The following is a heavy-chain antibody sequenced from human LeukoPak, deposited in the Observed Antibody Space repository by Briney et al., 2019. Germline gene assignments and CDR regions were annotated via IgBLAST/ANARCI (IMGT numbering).Heavy chain of an antibody. CDR2: INQDGSEK. V-gene: IGHV3-7*01. D-gene: IGHD5-24*01. J-gene: IGHJ4*02. CDR1: GFTFSSYW. Sequence: QSGGSLRLSCAASGFTFSSYWMTWVRQAPGKGLEWVANINQDGSEKYYVDSVKGRFTISRDNAKNSLSLQMNSLRAEDTAVYYCARGSARLDSRDGYPDYWGQGTLVTVSS. CDR3: ARGSARLDSRDGYPDY.